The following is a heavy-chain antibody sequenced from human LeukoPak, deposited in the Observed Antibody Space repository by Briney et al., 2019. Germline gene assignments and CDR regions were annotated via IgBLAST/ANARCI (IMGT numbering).Heavy chain of an antibody. D-gene: IGHD2-15*01. CDR2: ISNNGGYT. J-gene: IGHJ4*02. Sequence: GGSLRLSCAASGFTFSSSAMSWVSQAPGKGLEWVSAISNNGGYTYYADSVQGRFTISRDNSKSTLCLQMNSLRAEDTAVYYCAKQLGYCSDGSCYFPYWGQGTLVTVSS. CDR3: AKQLGYCSDGSCYFPY. V-gene: IGHV3-23*01. CDR1: GFTFSSSA.